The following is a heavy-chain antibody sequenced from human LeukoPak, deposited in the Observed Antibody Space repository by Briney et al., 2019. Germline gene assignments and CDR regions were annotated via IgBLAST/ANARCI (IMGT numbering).Heavy chain of an antibody. CDR2: ISSSGSTI. Sequence: PGGSLRLSCAASGFTFSDYYMSWIRQAPGKGLEWVSYISSSGSTIYYADSVKGRSTISRDNAKNSLYLQMNSLGAEDTAVYYCARVVGSIVVVVAATDPYFDYWGQGTLVTVSS. CDR3: ARVVGSIVVVVAATDPYFDY. D-gene: IGHD2-15*01. V-gene: IGHV3-11*01. CDR1: GFTFSDYY. J-gene: IGHJ4*02.